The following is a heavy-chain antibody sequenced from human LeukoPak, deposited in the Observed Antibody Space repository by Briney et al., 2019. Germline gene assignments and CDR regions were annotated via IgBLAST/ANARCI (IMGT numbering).Heavy chain of an antibody. Sequence: ASVKVSCKASGYIFTTFGISWVRQAPGQGLEWMGWISNYNGITNYEKKFRGRITMTRNISSNTAYMELRSLTSDDTALYYCARLDTDTRNFYYFDSWGQGALVTVSS. J-gene: IGHJ4*02. CDR3: ARLDTDTRNFYYFDS. CDR1: GYIFTTFG. CDR2: ISNYNGIT. D-gene: IGHD5-18*01. V-gene: IGHV1-18*01.